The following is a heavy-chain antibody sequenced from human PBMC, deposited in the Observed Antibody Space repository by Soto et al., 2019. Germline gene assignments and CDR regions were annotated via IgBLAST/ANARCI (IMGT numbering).Heavy chain of an antibody. CDR2: ISGDAATT. J-gene: IGHJ4*02. CDR3: AKALKIALLEVAGFGV. D-gene: IGHD6-19*01. Sequence: EVQLLESGGGLVQPGGSLRLSCAASGFTFGTYAMTWVRQAPGKGLEWVSVISGDAATTHYADSVKGRFTISRDNSKNTLYLQMNSLRDEDTAVYYCAKALKIALLEVAGFGVWGQGTLVTVSS. CDR1: GFTFGTYA. V-gene: IGHV3-23*01.